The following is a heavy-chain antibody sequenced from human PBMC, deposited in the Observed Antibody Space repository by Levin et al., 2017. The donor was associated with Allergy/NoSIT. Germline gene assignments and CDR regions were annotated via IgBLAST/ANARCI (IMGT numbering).Heavy chain of an antibody. V-gene: IGHV3-66*01. CDR2: IYSGGST. Sequence: HPGGSLRLSCAASGFTVSSNYMSWVRQAPGKGLEWVSVIYSGGSTYYADSVKGRFTISRDNSKNTLYLQMNSLRAEDTAVYYCARGGRGSHDAFDIWGQGTMVTVSS. J-gene: IGHJ3*02. CDR3: ARGGRGSHDAFDI. D-gene: IGHD3-10*01. CDR1: GFTVSSNY.